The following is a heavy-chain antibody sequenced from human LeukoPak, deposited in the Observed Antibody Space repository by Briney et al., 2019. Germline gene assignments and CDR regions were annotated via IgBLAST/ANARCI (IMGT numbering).Heavy chain of an antibody. Sequence: GGSLRLSCTAPGFTFGDYAMSWFRQAPGKGLEWVGFIRSKAYGGTTEYAASVKGRFTISRDDSKSIAYLQMNSLKTEDTAVYYCTSEKTYDSSGYYIGYWGQGTLVTVSS. CDR1: GFTFGDYA. CDR3: TSEKTYDSSGYYIGY. CDR2: IRSKAYGGTT. D-gene: IGHD3-22*01. V-gene: IGHV3-49*03. J-gene: IGHJ4*02.